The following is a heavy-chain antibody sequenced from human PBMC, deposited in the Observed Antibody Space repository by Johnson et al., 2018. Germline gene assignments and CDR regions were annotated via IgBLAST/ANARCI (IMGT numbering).Heavy chain of an antibody. CDR3: ASGKYLGELSIQYHYYGMDV. CDR1: GGTFSSYA. J-gene: IGHJ6*02. Sequence: QVQLVQSGAEVKKPRSSVKVSCNASGGTFSSYAISWVRQAPGQGLEWMGGIIPIFGTANYAQKFQGRVTITADESASTAYRELSSLRSEDTAVYYCASGKYLGELSIQYHYYGMDVWGQGTTVTVSS. V-gene: IGHV1-69*12. CDR2: IIPIFGTA. D-gene: IGHD3-16*02.